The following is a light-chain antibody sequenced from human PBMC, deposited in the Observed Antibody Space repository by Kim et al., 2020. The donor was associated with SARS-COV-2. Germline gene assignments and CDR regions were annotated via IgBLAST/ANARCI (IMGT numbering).Light chain of an antibody. Sequence: SVSPGQTASITCSGDKLGDKYACWYQQKPGQSPVLVIYQDSKRPSGIPERFSGSNSGNTATLTISGTQAMDEADYYCQAWDSSTGVFGKGTKVTVL. CDR3: QAWDSSTGV. CDR1: KLGDKY. J-gene: IGLJ1*01. V-gene: IGLV3-1*01. CDR2: QDS.